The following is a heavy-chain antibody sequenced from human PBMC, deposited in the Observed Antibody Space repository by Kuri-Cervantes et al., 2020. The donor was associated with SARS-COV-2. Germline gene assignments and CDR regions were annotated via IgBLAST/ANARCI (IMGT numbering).Heavy chain of an antibody. Sequence: GEFLKISCAASGFGFSSYAMSWVRQAPGKGLEWVSVISGSGTGAYYADSVKGRFTISRDNSKNTLYLQMNSLRAEDTAVYFCAKDPTATTEYYYAMDVWGQGTTVTVSS. CDR3: AKDPTATTEYYYAMDV. J-gene: IGHJ6*02. CDR1: GFGFSSYA. V-gene: IGHV3-23*01. D-gene: IGHD1-7*01. CDR2: ISGSGTGA.